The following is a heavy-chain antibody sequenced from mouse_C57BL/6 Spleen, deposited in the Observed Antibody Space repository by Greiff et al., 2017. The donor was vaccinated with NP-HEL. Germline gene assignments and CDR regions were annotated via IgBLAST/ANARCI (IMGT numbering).Heavy chain of an antibody. J-gene: IGHJ2*01. CDR3: ARYSPYYYGSSSGYFDY. CDR2: IRNKANGYTT. Sequence: EVKLMESGGGLVQPGGSLSLSCAASGFTFTDYYMSWVRQPPGKALEWLGFIRNKANGYTTEYSASVKGRFTISRDNSQSILYLQMNALRAEDSATYYCARYSPYYYGSSSGYFDYWGQGTTLTVSS. V-gene: IGHV7-3*01. CDR1: GFTFTDYY. D-gene: IGHD1-1*01.